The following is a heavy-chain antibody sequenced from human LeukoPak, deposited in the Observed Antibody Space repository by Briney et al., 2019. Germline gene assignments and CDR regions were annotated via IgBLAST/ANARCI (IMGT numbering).Heavy chain of an antibody. D-gene: IGHD6-19*01. CDR1: GFTSSTYW. CDR2: IKQDGSET. Sequence: GGSLRLSCAASGFTSSTYWMSWVRQAPGKGLEWVASIKQDGSETYYVDSVKGRFTLSRDNAKNSLYLQMNSLRVEDTAVYYCARTSYGSAWYARGFDYWGQGTLVTVSS. V-gene: IGHV3-7*01. J-gene: IGHJ4*02. CDR3: ARTSYGSAWYARGFDY.